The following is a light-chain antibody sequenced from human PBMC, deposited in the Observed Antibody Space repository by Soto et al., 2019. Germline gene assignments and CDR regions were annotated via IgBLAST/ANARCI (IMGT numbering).Light chain of an antibody. CDR2: DVS. J-gene: IGLJ3*02. Sequence: QSVLTQPRSVSGSPGQSVTISRTGTSSDVGGYNYVSWYQQHPGKAPKLMIYDVSKRPSGVPDRFSGSKSGNTASLTISGLQAEDEADYSCCSYAGSYTNWVFGGGTKLTVL. CDR1: SSDVGGYNY. CDR3: CSYAGSYTNWV. V-gene: IGLV2-11*01.